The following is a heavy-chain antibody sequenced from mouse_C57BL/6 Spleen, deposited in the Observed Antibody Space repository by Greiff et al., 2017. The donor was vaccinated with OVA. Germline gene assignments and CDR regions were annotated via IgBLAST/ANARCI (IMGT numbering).Heavy chain of an antibody. CDR2: IDPSDSYN. CDR1: GYTFTSYW. J-gene: IGHJ2*01. Sequence: VQLQQPGAELVMPGASVKLSCKASGYTFTSYWMHWVKQRPGQGLEWIGEIDPSDSYNNSNQKVKGKSTLTVDKSSSTAYMQLSSLTSEDSAVYYCARPIYYYGSSHFDYWGQGTTLTVSS. CDR3: ARPIYYYGSSHFDY. D-gene: IGHD1-1*01. V-gene: IGHV1-69*01.